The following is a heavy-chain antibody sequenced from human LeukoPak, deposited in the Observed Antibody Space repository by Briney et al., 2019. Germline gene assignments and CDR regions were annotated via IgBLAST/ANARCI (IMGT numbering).Heavy chain of an antibody. CDR1: GYTFTYCS. D-gene: IGHD1-1*01. Sequence: ASVKVSCKASGYTFTYCSLHWLQQAPGQGLERMRWITLYNGNTNYAKKFQGRITMTRDTSTSTVYMELSSLRSEDTAVYYCARGKTTLDYWGQGTLVTVSS. J-gene: IGHJ4*02. CDR2: ITLYNGNT. V-gene: IGHV1-68*01. CDR3: ARGKTTLDY.